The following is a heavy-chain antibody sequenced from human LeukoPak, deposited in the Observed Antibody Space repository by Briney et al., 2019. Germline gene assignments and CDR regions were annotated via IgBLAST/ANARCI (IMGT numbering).Heavy chain of an antibody. CDR3: TRDHCRGDNCPSFDY. CDR2: IGAYNGDT. D-gene: IGHD2-15*01. V-gene: IGHV1-18*04. Sequence: ASVKVSCKPSGYTPTSFGISWVRQAPGQGLEWMGWIGAYNGDTNYAQKFQGRVTMTTDTSTSTAYMDLRSLRSDDTAVYYCTRDHCRGDNCPSFDYWGQGTLVTVSS. CDR1: GYTPTSFG. J-gene: IGHJ4*02.